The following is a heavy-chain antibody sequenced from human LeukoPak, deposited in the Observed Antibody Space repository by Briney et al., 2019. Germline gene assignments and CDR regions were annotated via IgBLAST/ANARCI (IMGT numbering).Heavy chain of an antibody. CDR3: ARDAGDYFDY. V-gene: IGHV4-61*01. CDR2: IHYSGST. CDR1: GGSVNSDSYH. D-gene: IGHD1-26*01. Sequence: SETLSLTCTVSGGSVNSDSYHWSWIRQPPGKGLEWIGYIHYSGSTIQKPSLKSRDTISVDTSRNQFSLKLTSVTAADTAVYYCARDAGDYFDYWGQGTLVTVSS. J-gene: IGHJ4*02.